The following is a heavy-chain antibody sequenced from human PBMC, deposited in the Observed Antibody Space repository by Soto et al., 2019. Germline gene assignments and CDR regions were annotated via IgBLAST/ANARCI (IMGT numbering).Heavy chain of an antibody. CDR3: XKDRAPVGYYYYYGMDV. V-gene: IGHV3-23*01. CDR2: ISGSGGST. D-gene: IGHD2-2*01. Sequence: GGSLRLSCAASGFTFSGYAMSWVRQAPGKGLEWVSAISGSGGSTYYADSVKGRFTISRDNSKNTLYLQMNSLRAEDTAVYYCXKDRAPVGYYYYYGMDVWGQGTTVTVSS. CDR1: GFTFSGYA. J-gene: IGHJ6*02.